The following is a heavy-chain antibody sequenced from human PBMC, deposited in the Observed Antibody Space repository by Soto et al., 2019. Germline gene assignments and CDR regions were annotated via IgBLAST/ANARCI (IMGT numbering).Heavy chain of an antibody. Sequence: QVQLVQSGAEVKKPGDSVRVSCKASGYTFTSYGIGWVRQAPGQGFEWMGWISANNGNTKYAQKVQGRVTMTTDASTSTAYMELRSLRSDDAAVYYCARDGYFDHWGQGTLVTVSS. CDR3: ARDGYFDH. CDR2: ISANNGNT. J-gene: IGHJ4*02. CDR1: GYTFTSYG. V-gene: IGHV1-18*01.